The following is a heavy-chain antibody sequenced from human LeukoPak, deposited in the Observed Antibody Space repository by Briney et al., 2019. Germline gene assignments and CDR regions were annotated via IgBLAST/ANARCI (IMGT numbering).Heavy chain of an antibody. D-gene: IGHD6-13*01. CDR3: ARFYESYSSTLPDAFDI. J-gene: IGHJ3*02. Sequence: GGSLRPSCEAFGFNLRDYAMNWVRQAPGKGLEWVSYISSSGSTIYYADSVKGRFTISRDNAKNSLYLQMNSLRAEDTAVYYCARFYESYSSTLPDAFDIWGQGTMVTVSS. V-gene: IGHV3-11*01. CDR2: ISSSGSTI. CDR1: GFNLRDYA.